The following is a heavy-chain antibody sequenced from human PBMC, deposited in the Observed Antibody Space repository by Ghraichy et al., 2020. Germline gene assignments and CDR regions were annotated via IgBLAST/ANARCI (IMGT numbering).Heavy chain of an antibody. Sequence: GGSLRLSCAGSGFSFEDHTMHWVRQAPGKGLEWVSLISWDGGSTYYTDSVKGRFTISSDNSKNFLYLQMSSLRTEDTAFYYCARENSYTGDYLYFDYWGRGTLVTVSS. CDR3: ARENSYTGDYLYFDY. CDR2: ISWDGGST. V-gene: IGHV3-43*01. J-gene: IGHJ4*02. D-gene: IGHD7-27*01. CDR1: GFSFEDHT.